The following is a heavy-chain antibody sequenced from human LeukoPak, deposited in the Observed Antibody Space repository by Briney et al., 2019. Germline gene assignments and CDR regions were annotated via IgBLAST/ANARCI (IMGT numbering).Heavy chain of an antibody. CDR3: ANNNRDYYYGMDV. Sequence: PGGSLRLSCAASGFTFSSYAMSWVRQAPGKGLEWVSAISGSGGSTYYADSVKGRFTISRDNSKNTLYLQMNSLRAEDTAVYYCANNNRDYYYGMDVWGKGTTVTVSS. CDR2: ISGSGGST. V-gene: IGHV3-23*01. J-gene: IGHJ6*04. D-gene: IGHD1/OR15-1a*01. CDR1: GFTFSSYA.